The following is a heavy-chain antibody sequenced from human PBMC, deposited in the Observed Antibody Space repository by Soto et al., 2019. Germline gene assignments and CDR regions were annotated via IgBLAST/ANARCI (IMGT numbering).Heavy chain of an antibody. CDR1: GGTFSSYA. CDR2: IIPIFGTA. J-gene: IGHJ4*02. V-gene: IGHV1-69*01. Sequence: QVQLVQSGAEVKKPGSSVKVSCKASGGTFSSYAXXXXXXXXGXGLEWMGGIIPIFGTANYAQKFQGRVTITADESTSTAYMXLSXXXXXXXXXXXXXXXXXXXXGXYWGQGTLVTVSS. CDR3: XXXXXXXXGXY.